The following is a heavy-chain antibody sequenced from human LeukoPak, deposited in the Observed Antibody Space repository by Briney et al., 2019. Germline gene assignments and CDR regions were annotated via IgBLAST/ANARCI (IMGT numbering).Heavy chain of an antibody. J-gene: IGHJ4*02. Sequence: GGSLRLSCAASGFTFDDYTMHWVRQAPGKGLEWVSGISWNSGSIGYADSVKGRFTISRDNAKNSLYLQMNSLRAEDTALYYCAKAVAGSGSDYWGQGTLVTVSS. CDR1: GFTFDDYT. D-gene: IGHD6-19*01. CDR3: AKAVAGSGSDY. V-gene: IGHV3-9*01. CDR2: ISWNSGSI.